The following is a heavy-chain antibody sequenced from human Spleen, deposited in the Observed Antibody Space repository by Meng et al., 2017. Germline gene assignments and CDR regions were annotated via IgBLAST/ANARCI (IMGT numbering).Heavy chain of an antibody. CDR2: ISVYNGNT. CDR3: ARDGDYGANLPFGN. V-gene: IGHV1-18*01. CDR1: GYTFTSYG. J-gene: IGHJ4*02. D-gene: IGHD4-17*01. Sequence: QVQLVQAGAEGKKPGASVTVSCKTSGYTFTSYGISWVRQAPGQGLEWMGWISVYNGNTNYAQKFQGRVTINSDTAASTVYMEVTSLTSEDTAVYYCARDGDYGANLPFGNWGQGTLVTVSS.